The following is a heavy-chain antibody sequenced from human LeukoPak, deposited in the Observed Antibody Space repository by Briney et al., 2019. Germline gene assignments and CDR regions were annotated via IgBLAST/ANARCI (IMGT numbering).Heavy chain of an antibody. Sequence: SETLSLTCTVSGGSISSYYWSWIRQPPGKGLEWIGYIYYSGSTNYNPSLKSRVTISVDTSKNQFSLKLSSVTAADTAVYYCARVGERGTHYGDLYYFDHWGQGTLVTVSS. J-gene: IGHJ4*02. V-gene: IGHV4-59*01. CDR3: ARVGERGTHYGDLYYFDH. D-gene: IGHD4-17*01. CDR1: GGSISSYY. CDR2: IYYSGST.